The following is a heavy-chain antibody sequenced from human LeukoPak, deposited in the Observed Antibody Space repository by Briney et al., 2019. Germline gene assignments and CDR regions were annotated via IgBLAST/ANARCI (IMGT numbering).Heavy chain of an antibody. J-gene: IGHJ5*02. D-gene: IGHD3-10*01. CDR3: ARARVRGVTTVTTSASNWFDP. CDR1: GYTFTSYY. Sequence: ASVKVSCKASGYTFTSYYMHWVRQAPGQGLEWMGIINPRGGSTSYAQKFQGRVTMTRDTSTSTVYMELSSLRSEDTAVYYCARARVRGVTTVTTSASNWFDPWGQGTLVTVSS. CDR2: INPRGGST. V-gene: IGHV1-46*01.